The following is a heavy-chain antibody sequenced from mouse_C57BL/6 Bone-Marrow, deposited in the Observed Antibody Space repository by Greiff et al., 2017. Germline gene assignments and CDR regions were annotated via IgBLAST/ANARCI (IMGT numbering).Heavy chain of an antibody. CDR1: GFTFSSYA. V-gene: IGHV5-9-1*02. J-gene: IGHJ3*01. CDR3: TRDGGNDYDPAWFAY. D-gene: IGHD2-4*01. Sequence: EVQLVESGEGLVKPGGSLKLSCAASGFTFSSYAMSWVRQTPEKRLEWVAYISSGGDYIYYADTVKGRFTISRDNARNTLYLQMSSLKSEDTAMYYCTRDGGNDYDPAWFAYWGQGTLVTVSA. CDR2: ISSGGDYI.